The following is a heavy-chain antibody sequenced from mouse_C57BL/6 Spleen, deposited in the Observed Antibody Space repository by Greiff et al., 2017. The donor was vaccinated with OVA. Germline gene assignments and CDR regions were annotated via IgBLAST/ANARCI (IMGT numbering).Heavy chain of an antibody. CDR3: ARDAGYDYPFAY. CDR2: SRNKANDYTT. J-gene: IGHJ3*01. V-gene: IGHV7-1*01. Sequence: EVQRVESGGGLVQSGRSLRLSCATSGFTFSDFYMEWVRQAPGKGLEWIAASRNKANDYTTEYSASVKGRFIVSRDTSQSILYLQMNALRAEDTAIYYCARDAGYDYPFAYWGQGTLVTVSA. D-gene: IGHD2-4*01. CDR1: GFTFSDFY.